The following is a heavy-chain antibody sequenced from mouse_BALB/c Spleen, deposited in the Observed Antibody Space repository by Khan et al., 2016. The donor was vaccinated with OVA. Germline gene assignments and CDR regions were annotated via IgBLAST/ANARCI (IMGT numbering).Heavy chain of an antibody. J-gene: IGHJ2*01. CDR1: GYTFTEYT. CDR3: ARGSYGGSSYGCFDY. Sequence: VQLQQSGPELVKPGASVKISCKTSGYTFTEYTMHWVKQSHGKSLEWIGSINPNNGYTTYTQKFKGKATLTVDKSSSTAYIELRSLTSEDSAVYYCARGSYGGSSYGCFDYGGQGTTLTVSS. V-gene: IGHV1-18*01. D-gene: IGHD1-1*01. CDR2: INPNNGYT.